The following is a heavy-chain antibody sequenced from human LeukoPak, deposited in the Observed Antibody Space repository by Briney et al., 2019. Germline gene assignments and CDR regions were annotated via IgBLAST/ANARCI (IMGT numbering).Heavy chain of an antibody. J-gene: IGHJ5*02. Sequence: PGRSLRLSCAASGFTFSSYAMHWVRQAPGKGLEWVAVISYDGSNKYYADSVKGRFTISRDNSKNTLYLQMNSLRAEDTAVYYCARIYYLNGSGMFDPWGQGTLVTVSS. CDR3: ARIYYLNGSGMFDP. D-gene: IGHD3-10*01. CDR2: ISYDGSNK. V-gene: IGHV3-30*04. CDR1: GFTFSSYA.